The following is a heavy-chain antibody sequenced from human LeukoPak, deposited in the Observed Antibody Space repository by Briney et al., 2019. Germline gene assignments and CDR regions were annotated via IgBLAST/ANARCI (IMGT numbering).Heavy chain of an antibody. D-gene: IGHD3-22*01. Sequence: PSETLSLTCTVSGGSISSYYWSWVRQPPGKGLEWIGYIYYSGSTNYNPSLKSRVTISVDTSKNQFSLKLSSVTAADTAVYYCTRGSIAYYYMDVWGKGTTVTISS. V-gene: IGHV4-59*01. CDR1: GGSISSYY. CDR2: IYYSGST. J-gene: IGHJ6*03. CDR3: TRGSIAYYYMDV.